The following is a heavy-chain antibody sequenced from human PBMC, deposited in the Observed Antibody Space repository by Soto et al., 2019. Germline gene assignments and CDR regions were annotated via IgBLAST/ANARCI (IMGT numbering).Heavy chain of an antibody. CDR3: ARRYGYSFDY. J-gene: IGHJ4*02. Sequence: QVQLQESGPGLVKPSETLSLTCTVSGGSISSYYWSWIRQPPGKGLEWIGYIYYSGSTNYNPSLNSRVTISVDTSKNQSSLKRSSVTAADTAVYYCARRYGYSFDYWGQGTLVTVSS. V-gene: IGHV4-59*08. CDR2: IYYSGST. D-gene: IGHD1-1*01. CDR1: GGSISSYY.